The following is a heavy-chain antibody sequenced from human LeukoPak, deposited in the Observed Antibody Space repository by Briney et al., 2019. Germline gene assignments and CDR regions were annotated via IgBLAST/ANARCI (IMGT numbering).Heavy chain of an antibody. J-gene: IGHJ3*02. D-gene: IGHD4-17*01. CDR1: GGSITSTNY. Sequence: PSGTLSLTCGVSGGSITSTNYWTWVRQPPGKGLEWIGEVNLQGSTNYNPSLMGRVAISVDMSENHISLQLTSVTAADTAVYYCARGGPPTVTTYFTHAFDIWGQGTMVTVSS. CDR3: ARGGPPTVTTYFTHAFDI. V-gene: IGHV4-4*02. CDR2: VNLQGST.